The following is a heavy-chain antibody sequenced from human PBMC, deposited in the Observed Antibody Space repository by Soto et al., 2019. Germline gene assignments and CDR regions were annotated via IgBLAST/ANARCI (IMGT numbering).Heavy chain of an antibody. D-gene: IGHD3-22*01. Sequence: QVQLQESGPGLVKPSETLSLTCAVSDYSLTSGYFWAWIRQPPGKGLEWIGNIYHTGSAYYRPSLQSRVAMSVDTSKNQFSLKLTSVTAADTAVYYCARGPWFYHSNGYQGAVSWGQGILVTVSS. J-gene: IGHJ4*02. CDR2: IYHTGSA. CDR1: DYSLTSGYF. V-gene: IGHV4-38-2*01. CDR3: ARGPWFYHSNGYQGAVS.